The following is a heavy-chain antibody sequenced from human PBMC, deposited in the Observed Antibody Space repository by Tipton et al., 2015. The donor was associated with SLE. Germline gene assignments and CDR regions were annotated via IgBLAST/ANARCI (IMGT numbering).Heavy chain of an antibody. CDR2: TNPSGNT. J-gene: IGHJ4*02. CDR1: GGSFSGYS. Sequence: LRLSCAVYGGSFSGYSWSWIRQPPGKGLEWIGQTNPSGNTNYNPSLKSRVTISLDRFNNQFTLKMTSVTAADTAVYYCANQNWNYYFWGQGNLVTVSS. V-gene: IGHV4-34*01. D-gene: IGHD1-7*01. CDR3: ANQNWNYYF.